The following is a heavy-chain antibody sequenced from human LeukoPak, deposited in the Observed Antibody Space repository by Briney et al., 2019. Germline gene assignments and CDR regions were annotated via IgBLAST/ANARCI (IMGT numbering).Heavy chain of an antibody. D-gene: IGHD3-10*01. CDR1: GGTFSSYA. CDR2: IIPILGIA. Sequence: ASVKVSCKASGGTFSSYAISWVRQAPGQGLEWMGRIIPILGIANYAQKFQGRVTITADKSTSTAYMELSSLRSEDTAVYYCASGSAHYYGSGSYSYNWFDPWGQGTLVTVSS. V-gene: IGHV1-69*04. J-gene: IGHJ5*02. CDR3: ASGSAHYYGSGSYSYNWFDP.